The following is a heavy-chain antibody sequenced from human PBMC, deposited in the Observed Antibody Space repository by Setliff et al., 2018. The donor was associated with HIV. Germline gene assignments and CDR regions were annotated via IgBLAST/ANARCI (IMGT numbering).Heavy chain of an antibody. V-gene: IGHV4-39*01. CDR2: IFHSGNT. J-gene: IGHJ4*02. Sequence: SETLSLTCTVSGDSMSSDNYFWVWVRQPPGKGLEWMGNIFHSGNTYYSPSLKSRVTMSLDTSMNQFSLKLTSVTAADTALCYCARLRGDFYFDLWGQGTLVTVSS. D-gene: IGHD4-17*01. CDR1: GDSMSSDNYF. CDR3: ARLRGDFYFDL.